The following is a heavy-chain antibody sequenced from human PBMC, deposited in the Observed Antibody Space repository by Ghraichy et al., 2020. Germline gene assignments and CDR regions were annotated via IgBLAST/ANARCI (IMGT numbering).Heavy chain of an antibody. V-gene: IGHV3-7*01. CDR1: GFTFSTYW. CDR3: ARETYFFDS. Sequence: GGSLRLSCAASGFTFSTYWMSWVRQAPGKGLEWVANIKEDGSVETYLDSVKGRLTISRDNAKNSLYLQLNSLRAEDTAVFYCARETYFFDSWGPGTLVTVSS. J-gene: IGHJ4*02. CDR2: IKEDGSVE.